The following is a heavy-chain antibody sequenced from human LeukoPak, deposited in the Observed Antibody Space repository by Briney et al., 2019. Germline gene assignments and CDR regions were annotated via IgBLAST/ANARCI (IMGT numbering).Heavy chain of an antibody. V-gene: IGHV3-30*18. Sequence: GGSLRLSCAASGFTFSSYGMHWVRQAPGKGLEWGGVISYDGSNKYYADSVKGRFTISRDNSKNTLYLQMNSLRAEDTAVYYCAKAASRWYFDYWGQGTLVTVSS. J-gene: IGHJ4*02. CDR1: GFTFSSYG. CDR3: AKAASRWYFDY. CDR2: ISYDGSNK. D-gene: IGHD4-23*01.